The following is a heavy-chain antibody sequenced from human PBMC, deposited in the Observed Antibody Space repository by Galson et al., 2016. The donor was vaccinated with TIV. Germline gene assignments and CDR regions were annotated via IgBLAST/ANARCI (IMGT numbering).Heavy chain of an antibody. Sequence: SLRLSCAASGFTFSSHAMSWVRQAPGKGLEWVSAISGSGGVTHYADSVKGRFTISRDNSKNTLHLQMNSLRAEDTAVYYCAKGGYTRSSEAHACHIWGQGTTVTVSS. J-gene: IGHJ3*02. V-gene: IGHV3-23*01. D-gene: IGHD6-25*01. CDR2: ISGSGGVT. CDR3: AKGGYTRSSEAHACHI. CDR1: GFTFSSHA.